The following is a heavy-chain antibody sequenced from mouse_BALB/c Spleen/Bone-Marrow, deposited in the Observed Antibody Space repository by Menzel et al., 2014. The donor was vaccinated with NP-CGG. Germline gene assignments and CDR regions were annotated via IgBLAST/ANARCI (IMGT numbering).Heavy chain of an antibody. Sequence: EVKVVESGGDLVKPGGSLKLSCAASGFTFSSYGMSWVRRIPDKRLEWVATISSGGSYTFYPDSVKGRFTISRDNAKNTLNLQMTSPKSEDTAMYYCARRRDYDYFDYWGQGTTLTVSS. D-gene: IGHD2-4*01. CDR1: GFTFSSYG. V-gene: IGHV5-6*02. CDR3: ARRRDYDYFDY. J-gene: IGHJ2*01. CDR2: ISSGGSYT.